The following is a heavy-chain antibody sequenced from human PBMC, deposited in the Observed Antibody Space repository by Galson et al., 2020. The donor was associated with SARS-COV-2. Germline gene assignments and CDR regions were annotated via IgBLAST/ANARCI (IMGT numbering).Heavy chain of an antibody. CDR2: IYYSGST. CDR1: GGSISSSSYY. V-gene: IGHV4-39*07. Sequence: SETLSLTCTVSGGSISSSSYYWGWIRQPPGKGLEWIGSIYYSGSTYYNPSLKSRVTISVDTSKNQFSLKLSSVTAEDTAVYYCAREAHMVRGVISYGAFDIWGQGTMVTVSS. D-gene: IGHD3-10*01. J-gene: IGHJ3*02. CDR3: AREAHMVRGVISYGAFDI.